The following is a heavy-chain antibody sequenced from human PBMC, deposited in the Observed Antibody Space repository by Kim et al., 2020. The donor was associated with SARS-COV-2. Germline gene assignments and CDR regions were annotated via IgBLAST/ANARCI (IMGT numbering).Heavy chain of an antibody. J-gene: IGHJ6*02. Sequence: RVTISVDTSKNQFSLKLSSVTAADTAVYYCARDRRIHTVTQSYYYYGMDVWGQGTTVTVSS. D-gene: IGHD4-4*01. V-gene: IGHV4-59*01. CDR3: ARDRRIHTVTQSYYYYGMDV.